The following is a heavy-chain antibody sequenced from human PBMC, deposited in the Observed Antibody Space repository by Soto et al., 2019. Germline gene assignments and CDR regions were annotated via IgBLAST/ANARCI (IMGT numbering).Heavy chain of an antibody. Sequence: GGSLRLSCAASGFTFSSYSMNWVRQAPGKGLERVSYISSSSSTIYYADTVKGRFTISRDNAKNSLYLQMNSLRAEDTAVYYCARRWYCSSTSCWIDYNWFDPWGQGTLVTVSS. J-gene: IGHJ5*02. V-gene: IGHV3-48*01. CDR1: GFTFSSYS. CDR2: ISSSSSTI. CDR3: ARRWYCSSTSCWIDYNWFDP. D-gene: IGHD2-2*01.